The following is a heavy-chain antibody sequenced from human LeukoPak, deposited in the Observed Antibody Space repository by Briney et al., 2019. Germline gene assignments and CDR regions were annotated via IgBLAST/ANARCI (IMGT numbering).Heavy chain of an antibody. D-gene: IGHD3-3*01. J-gene: IGHJ4*02. CDR1: GGSFSGYY. V-gene: IGHV4-34*01. Sequence: PSETLSLTCAVYGGSFSGYYWSWIRQPPGKGLEWIGEINHSGSTNYNPSLKSRVTISVDTSKNQFSLKLSSVTAADTAVYYCARGAEVLRFLEWPQSMGFDYWGQGTLVTVSS. CDR3: ARGAEVLRFLEWPQSMGFDY. CDR2: INHSGST.